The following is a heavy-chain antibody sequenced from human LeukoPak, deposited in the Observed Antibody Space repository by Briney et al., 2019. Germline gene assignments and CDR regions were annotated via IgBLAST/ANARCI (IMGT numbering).Heavy chain of an antibody. CDR3: ARGPDIVVVVAAYYFDY. J-gene: IGHJ4*02. Sequence: GGSLRLSCAASGFTFSSYAMHWVRQAPGRGLEWVAVISYDGSNKYYADSVKGRFTISRDNSKNTLYLQMNGLRAEDTAVYYCARGPDIVVVVAAYYFDYWGQGTLVTVSS. D-gene: IGHD2-15*01. CDR2: ISYDGSNK. CDR1: GFTFSSYA. V-gene: IGHV3-30-3*01.